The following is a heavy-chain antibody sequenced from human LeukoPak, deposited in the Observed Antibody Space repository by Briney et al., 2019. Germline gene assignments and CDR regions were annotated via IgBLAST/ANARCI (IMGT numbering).Heavy chain of an antibody. CDR1: GGTFSSYA. V-gene: IGHV1-69*13. Sequence: SVKVSCKASGGTFSSYAISWVRQAPGQGLEWMGGIIPIFGTANYAQKFQGRVTITADESTSTAYTELSSLRSEDTAVYYCAREGITIFGVVIPGYYYGMDVWGQGTTVTVSS. J-gene: IGHJ6*02. D-gene: IGHD3-3*01. CDR3: AREGITIFGVVIPGYYYGMDV. CDR2: IIPIFGTA.